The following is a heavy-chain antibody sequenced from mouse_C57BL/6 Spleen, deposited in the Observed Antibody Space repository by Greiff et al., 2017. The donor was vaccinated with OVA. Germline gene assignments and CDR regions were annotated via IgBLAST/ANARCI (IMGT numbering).Heavy chain of an antibody. V-gene: IGHV1-15*01. J-gene: IGHJ2*01. D-gene: IGHD1-1*01. CDR2: IDPETGGT. CDR1: GYTFTDYE. Sequence: VQLKESGAELVRPGASVTLSCKASGYTFTDYEMHWVKQTPVHGLEWIGAIDPETGGTAYNQKFKGKAILTADKSSSTAYMELRSLTSEDSAVYYCTRCYYGSSYHFDYWGQGTTLTVSS. CDR3: TRCYYGSSYHFDY.